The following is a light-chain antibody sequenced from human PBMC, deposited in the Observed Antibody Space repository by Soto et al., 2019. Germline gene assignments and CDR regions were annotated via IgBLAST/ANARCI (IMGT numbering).Light chain of an antibody. V-gene: IGKV1-39*01. CDR2: ATS. Sequence: DLQMTQSPSSLSASVGDRVTITCRASQSISSYLNWYQQKPGKAPKLLIYATSSLQSGVPSRFSGSGSGTDFTLTISSLQPEDFATYYCQQSYSTFGFGQGTKLEIK. J-gene: IGKJ2*01. CDR3: QQSYSTFG. CDR1: QSISSY.